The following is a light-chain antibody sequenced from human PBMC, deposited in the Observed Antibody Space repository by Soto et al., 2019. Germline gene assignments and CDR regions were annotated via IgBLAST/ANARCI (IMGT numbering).Light chain of an antibody. Sequence: QSVLTQPPSASGTPGQSITISCSGGSSNIGSNTVNWYQQIPGTAPKLLIYTNFRRPSGVPDRFSGSKSVTSASLAISGLQSEDEAHYYCATWDDTLNGWVFGGGIKLTVL. CDR3: ATWDDTLNGWV. J-gene: IGLJ3*02. CDR1: SSNIGSNT. V-gene: IGLV1-44*01. CDR2: TNF.